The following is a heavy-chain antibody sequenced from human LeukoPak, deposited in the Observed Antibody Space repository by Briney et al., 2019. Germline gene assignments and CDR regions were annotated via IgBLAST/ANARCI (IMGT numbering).Heavy chain of an antibody. Sequence: GGSLRLSCAASGYTFSSYSMNWVRQAPGKGLEWLSYISSSSSTIYYADSVKGRFTISRDNAKNSLYLQMNSLRADNTGVYDCARGNFDFWSGYDDAFDIWGQGTMVTVSS. CDR1: GYTFSSYS. J-gene: IGHJ3*02. CDR2: ISSSSSTI. CDR3: ARGNFDFWSGYDDAFDI. V-gene: IGHV3-48*01. D-gene: IGHD3-3*01.